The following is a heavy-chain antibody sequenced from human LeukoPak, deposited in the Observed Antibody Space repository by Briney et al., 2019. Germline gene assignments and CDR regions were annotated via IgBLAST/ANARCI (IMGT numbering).Heavy chain of an antibody. Sequence: GGSLRLSCAGSGFTSSTYGMSWVRQAPGNGLEWVSTLSGASTYYADSVKGRFTVSRDSSRNTLFLQMNSLRAEDTALYFCAREGSPDWYFDLWGPGTLVTVSS. V-gene: IGHV3-23*01. CDR1: GFTSSTYG. CDR2: LSGAST. D-gene: IGHD2-15*01. J-gene: IGHJ2*01. CDR3: AREGSPDWYFDL.